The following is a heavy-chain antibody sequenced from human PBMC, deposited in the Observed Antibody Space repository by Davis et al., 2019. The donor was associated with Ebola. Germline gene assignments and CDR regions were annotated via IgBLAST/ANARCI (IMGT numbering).Heavy chain of an antibody. CDR3: AREDRWASGGDWQEFDH. Sequence: AASVKVSCKASRGTFSSYTISWVRQAPGQGLEWMGGVIPMFGTSKYAQNFQGRVTITADKSTSTAYMELRSLRSDDTAVYYCAREDRWASGGDWQEFDHWGQGTLVTVSS. V-gene: IGHV1-69*06. D-gene: IGHD2-21*02. CDR1: RGTFSSYT. CDR2: VIPMFGTS. J-gene: IGHJ4*02.